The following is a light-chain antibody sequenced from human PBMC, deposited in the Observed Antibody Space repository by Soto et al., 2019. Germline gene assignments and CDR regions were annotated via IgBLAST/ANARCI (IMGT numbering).Light chain of an antibody. CDR1: SSDVGGFNF. J-gene: IGLJ2*01. Sequence: QSVLTQPASVSGSPGQSITIFCTGTSSDVGGFNFVSWYQQYPGKAPKLMIYDVSDRPSGVSNRFSGSKSGNTASLTISGLQAEDESDYCCCSYTSGSTRVFGGGTKPTVL. CDR3: CSYTSGSTRV. V-gene: IGLV2-14*03. CDR2: DVS.